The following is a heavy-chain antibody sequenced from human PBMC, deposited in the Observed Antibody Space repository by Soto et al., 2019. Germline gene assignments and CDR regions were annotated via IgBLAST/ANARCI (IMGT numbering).Heavy chain of an antibody. Sequence: EVQLLESGGGLIQPGGSLRLSCAASGFMFSSYAMSWVRQAPGKGLEWVSSISTSGGTANLADSVEGRCTISRDNSKSTLFLPMASLRAEDTAVYYCAKLTYPSDSTGYFYERVSGWIDSWGQGALVTVSS. CDR3: AKLTYPSDSTGYFYERVSGWIDS. V-gene: IGHV3-23*01. D-gene: IGHD3-22*01. CDR1: GFMFSSYA. CDR2: ISTSGGTA. J-gene: IGHJ4*02.